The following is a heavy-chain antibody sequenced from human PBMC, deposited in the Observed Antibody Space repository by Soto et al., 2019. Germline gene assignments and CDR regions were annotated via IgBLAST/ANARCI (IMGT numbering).Heavy chain of an antibody. J-gene: IGHJ4*02. D-gene: IGHD3-10*01. V-gene: IGHV1-46*01. CDR1: GYTFTSYY. CDR3: AKGRGGSGSLTPRVDF. CDR2: INPSGGST. Sequence: ASVKVSCKASGYTFTSYYMHWVRQAPGQGLEWMGIINPSGGSTGYAQKFQGRVTMTRDTSTNTVYMELSSLRSEDTALYYCAKGRGGSGSLTPRVDFWGQGTLVTVSS.